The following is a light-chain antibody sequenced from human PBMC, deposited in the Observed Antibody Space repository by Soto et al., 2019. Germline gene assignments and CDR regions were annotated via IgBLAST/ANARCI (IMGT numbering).Light chain of an antibody. CDR2: DAS. J-gene: IGKJ1*01. CDR1: QNIDNF. V-gene: IGKV1-39*01. CDR3: QQSHRTPRT. Sequence: DSQMTQSPSPLSASVGDRVTITCRASQNIDNFLNWYQQRPGKAPKLLIYDASNLYSGVPSRFSGSGSGTDFTLTIISLQPEDFATYYCQQSHRTPRTFGPGTKVDIK.